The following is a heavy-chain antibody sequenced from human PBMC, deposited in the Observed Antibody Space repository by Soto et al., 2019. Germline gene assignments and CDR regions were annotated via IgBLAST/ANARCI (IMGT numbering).Heavy chain of an antibody. J-gene: IGHJ6*02. CDR2: INAGNGNT. CDR1: GYTFASYA. V-gene: IGHV1-3*05. CDR3: ARDPSYYGMDV. Sequence: QVQLVQSGAEEKKPGSSVKVSCKASGYTFASYAMHWVRQAPGQRLEWMGWINAGNGNTKYSQKFQGRVTITRDTSASTAYMELSSLRSEDTAVYYCARDPSYYGMDVWGQGTTVTVSS.